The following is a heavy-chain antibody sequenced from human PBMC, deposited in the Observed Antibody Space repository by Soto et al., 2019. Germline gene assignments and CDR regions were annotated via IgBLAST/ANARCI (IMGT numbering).Heavy chain of an antibody. V-gene: IGHV4-31*03. J-gene: IGHJ4*02. CDR2: IYHTGST. D-gene: IGHD7-27*01. CDR3: AAKLGTTHYFDF. CDR1: GDPVSSGSYY. Sequence: QVQLQESGPGLVQPSQTLSLTCSVSGDPVSSGSYYWTWVRQHPVKGLEWIGYIYHTGSTYYNPSLQSRLIMSRDTSNNQFSLHLYSVTAADTAVYFCAAKLGTTHYFDFCGQGSLVAVSS.